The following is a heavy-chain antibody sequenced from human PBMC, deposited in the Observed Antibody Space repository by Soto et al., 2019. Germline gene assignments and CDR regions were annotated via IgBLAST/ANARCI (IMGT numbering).Heavy chain of an antibody. V-gene: IGHV3-23*01. J-gene: IGHJ4*02. CDR3: VTDPNWEWGY. CDR1: GFAFSRND. D-gene: IGHD1-1*01. Sequence: PGGSLSLSCAASGFAFSRNDMNWVRQRPGKGLEWVSNINYSGVSTYYSDTVKGRFTISRDNSKNILYLEMNSLKVDDTAVYYCVTDPNWEWGYWGQGALVTVSS. CDR2: INYSGVST.